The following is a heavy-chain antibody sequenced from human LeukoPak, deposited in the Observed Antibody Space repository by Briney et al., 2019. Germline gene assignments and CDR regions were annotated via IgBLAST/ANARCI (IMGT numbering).Heavy chain of an antibody. CDR1: GFTFSSYG. Sequence: PGGSLRLSCAASGFTFSSYGMHWVRQAPGKGLEWVAVISYDGRDKYYADSVKGRFTISRDNSKNTLYLQMNSLRAEDTAVYYCAKASSRAYYGMDVWGQGTTVTVSS. CDR3: AKASSRAYYGMDV. D-gene: IGHD2-2*01. V-gene: IGHV3-30*18. J-gene: IGHJ6*02. CDR2: ISYDGRDK.